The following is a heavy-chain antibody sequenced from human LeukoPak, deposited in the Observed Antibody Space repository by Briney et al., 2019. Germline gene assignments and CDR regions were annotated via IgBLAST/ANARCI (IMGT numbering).Heavy chain of an antibody. Sequence: ASVKVSCKASGCTFTSYGISWERQALGQGLEWMGWISAYNGNTNCAQKLQGRVTMTTDTSTSTAYMELRSLRSDDTAVYYCARVDDFWSGYYIDWGQGTLVTVSS. D-gene: IGHD3-3*01. CDR2: ISAYNGNT. V-gene: IGHV1-18*01. CDR3: ARVDDFWSGYYID. J-gene: IGHJ4*02. CDR1: GCTFTSYG.